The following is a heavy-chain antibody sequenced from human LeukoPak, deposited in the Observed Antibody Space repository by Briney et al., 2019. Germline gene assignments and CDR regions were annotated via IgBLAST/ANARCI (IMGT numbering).Heavy chain of an antibody. J-gene: IGHJ6*02. D-gene: IGHD1-1*01. CDR1: GFPTSSHW. CDR2: NKGDGTSS. Sequence: PGGSLRLSCAASGFPTSSHWIHWARQVPGKGLVWVSRNKGDGTSSSYAGSVKGRFTISRDNAKNTVYLQMSSLRVDDTAVYYCMRDWRHYGMDVWGQGTTVTVSS. CDR3: MRDWRHYGMDV. V-gene: IGHV3-74*01.